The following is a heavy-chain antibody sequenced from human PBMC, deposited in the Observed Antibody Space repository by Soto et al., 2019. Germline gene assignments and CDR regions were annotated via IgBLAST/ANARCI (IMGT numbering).Heavy chain of an antibody. CDR3: AKAGGGFGDFVHH. J-gene: IGHJ4*02. CDR2: ILYDGSDK. V-gene: IGHV3-30*18. CDR1: GFTFSSYG. D-gene: IGHD3-10*01. Sequence: GGSLRLSCAASGFTFSSYGMHWVRQAPGKGLEWVTGILYDGSDKYYADSVKGRFTISRENSKNTLYLQMNSLRTEDSAVYYCAKAGGGFGDFVHHWGQGTPVTVSS.